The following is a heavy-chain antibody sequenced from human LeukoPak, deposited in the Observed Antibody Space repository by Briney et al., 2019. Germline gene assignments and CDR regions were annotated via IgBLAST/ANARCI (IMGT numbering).Heavy chain of an antibody. V-gene: IGHV3-23*01. CDR2: ISGSGGST. D-gene: IGHD2-8*01. J-gene: IGHJ5*02. CDR3: ARDPTNARPRGSPNWFDP. Sequence: GGSLRLSCAASGFTFSSYGMSWVRQAPGKGLEWVSAISGSGGSTYYADSVKGRFTISRDNAKNTLYLQMNSLRAEDTAVYYCARDPTNARPRGSPNWFDPWGQGTLVTVSS. CDR1: GFTFSSYG.